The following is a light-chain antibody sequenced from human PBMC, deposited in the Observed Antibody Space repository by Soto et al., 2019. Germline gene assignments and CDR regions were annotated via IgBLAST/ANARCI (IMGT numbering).Light chain of an antibody. V-gene: IGKV3-15*01. CDR2: GAS. J-gene: IGKJ1*01. CDR1: QGANTN. CDR3: QQYNSWPRT. Sequence: EIVMTQSPATLSVSPGERATLSCRASQGANTNLAWYQQKPGQAPQLLIYGASTRATGVPARFNGSGSGTEFTLTITSLQSEDFATYSCQQYNSWPRTFGHGTKV.